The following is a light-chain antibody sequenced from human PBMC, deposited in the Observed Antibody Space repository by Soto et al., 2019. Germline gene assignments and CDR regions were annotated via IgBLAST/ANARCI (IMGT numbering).Light chain of an antibody. CDR3: AAWDDSLMGVV. CDR1: SSSIGSNS. V-gene: IGLV1-44*01. J-gene: IGLJ3*02. CDR2: INN. Sequence: QSVLTQPPSASGTPGQRVTISCSGSSSSIGSNSVNWYQHLPGAAPKLLIYINNKRPSGVPDRFSGFKSGTSASLAIRGLQSADEADYYCAAWDDSLMGVVFGGGTKLTVL.